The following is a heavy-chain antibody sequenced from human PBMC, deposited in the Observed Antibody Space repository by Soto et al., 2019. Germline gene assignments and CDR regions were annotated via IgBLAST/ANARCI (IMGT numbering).Heavy chain of an antibody. Sequence: QVQLVQSGAEVEKPGASVKVSCKASGYTFTNYAVHWVRQAPGQRLEWMGWINAGNGNTRFSQNLQGRVTITRDTSARTVYMDLSSLRSEDKAVYYCARGHLAVVPVASWFYYMDVWGKGTTVTVSS. V-gene: IGHV1-3*01. CDR2: INAGNGNT. J-gene: IGHJ6*03. CDR1: GYTFTNYA. D-gene: IGHD2-2*01. CDR3: ARGHLAVVPVASWFYYMDV.